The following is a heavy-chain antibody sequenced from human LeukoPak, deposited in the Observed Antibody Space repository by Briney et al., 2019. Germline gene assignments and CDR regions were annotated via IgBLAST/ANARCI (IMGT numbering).Heavy chain of an antibody. D-gene: IGHD3-3*01. CDR2: IIPIFGTA. V-gene: IGHV1-69*13. J-gene: IGHJ3*02. CDR3: ARSWGPVAIFGVATDAFNI. CDR1: GGTFSSHA. Sequence: ASVKVSCKASGGTFSSHAISWVRQAPGQGLEWMGGIIPIFGTANYAQKFQGRATITADESTSTAYMELSSLRSEDTAVYYCARSWGPVAIFGVATDAFNIWGQGTMVTVSS.